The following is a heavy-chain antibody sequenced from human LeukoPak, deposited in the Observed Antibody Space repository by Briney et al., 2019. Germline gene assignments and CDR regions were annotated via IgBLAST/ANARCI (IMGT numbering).Heavy chain of an antibody. CDR3: ARHAVMHSNEWYFDL. CDR2: IYYSGST. J-gene: IGHJ2*01. CDR1: GGSISSYY. D-gene: IGHD6-13*01. Sequence: SETLSLTCTVSGGSISSYYWSWIRQPPGKGLEWIGYIYYSGSTNYNPSLKSRVTISVDTSKNQFSLKLSSVTAADTAVYYCARHAVMHSNEWYFDLWGRGTLVTVSS. V-gene: IGHV4-59*08.